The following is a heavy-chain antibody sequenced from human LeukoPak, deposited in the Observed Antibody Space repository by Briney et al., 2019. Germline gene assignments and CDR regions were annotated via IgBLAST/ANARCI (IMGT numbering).Heavy chain of an antibody. D-gene: IGHD5-24*01. Sequence: PSETLSLTCTVSGGSTSSYYWSWIRQPPGKGLEWIGYIYYSGSTNYNPSLKSRVTISLDTSKNQFSLKLSSVTAADTAVYYCARESQEKYYFDYWGQGTLVTVSS. CDR3: ARESQEKYYFDY. J-gene: IGHJ4*02. V-gene: IGHV4-59*12. CDR2: IYYSGST. CDR1: GGSTSSYY.